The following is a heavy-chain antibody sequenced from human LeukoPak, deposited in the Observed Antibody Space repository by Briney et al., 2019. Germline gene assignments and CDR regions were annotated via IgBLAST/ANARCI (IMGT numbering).Heavy chain of an antibody. CDR1: GGSISSYY. Sequence: KASETLSLTCTVSGGSISSYYWSWIRQPAGKGLEWIGRIYTSGSTNYNPSLKSRVTMSVDTSKNQFSLKLSSVTAADTAVYYCAREGYGDYYQYYYYYYMDVWGKGTTVTISS. J-gene: IGHJ6*03. CDR3: AREGYGDYYQYYYYYYMDV. D-gene: IGHD4-17*01. V-gene: IGHV4-4*07. CDR2: IYTSGST.